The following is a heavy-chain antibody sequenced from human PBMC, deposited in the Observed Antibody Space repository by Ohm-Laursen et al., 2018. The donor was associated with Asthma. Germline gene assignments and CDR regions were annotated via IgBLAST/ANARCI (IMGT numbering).Heavy chain of an antibody. Sequence: TLSLTCSVSGGSISSGHYYWTWIRQRPGTGLEWIGNIHYSGTTIYTPSLESRLTISLDTFKNQFSLNLSSVTAADTALYFRARGGRLRGSFDYWGQGNLVTVSS. D-gene: IGHD3-10*01. J-gene: IGHJ4*02. CDR3: ARGGRLRGSFDY. CDR1: GGSISSGHYY. V-gene: IGHV4-31*02. CDR2: IHYSGTT.